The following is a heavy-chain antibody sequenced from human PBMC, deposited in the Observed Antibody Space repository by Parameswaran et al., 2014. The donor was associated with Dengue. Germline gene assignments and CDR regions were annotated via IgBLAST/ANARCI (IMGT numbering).Heavy chain of an antibody. Sequence: WVRQAPGQGLEWMGWISAYNGNTNYAQKLQGRVTMTTDTSTSTAYMELRSLRSGDTAVYYCARDNDYGDPFGYYYYMNVWGQGTTVTVSS. CDR3: ARDNDYGDPFGYYYYMNV. J-gene: IGHJ6*03. V-gene: IGHV1-18*01. CDR2: ISAYNGNT. D-gene: IGHD4-17*01.